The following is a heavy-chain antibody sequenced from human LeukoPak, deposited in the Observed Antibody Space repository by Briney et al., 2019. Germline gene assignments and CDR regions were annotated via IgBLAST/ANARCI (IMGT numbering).Heavy chain of an antibody. CDR3: ARHAGTLDYFDY. CDR1: GGSISSYY. V-gene: IGHV4-59*08. CDR2: ISYGGAT. Sequence: KPSETLSLTCTVSGGSISSYYWSWIRQPPGKGLEWIGYISYGGATSYNPSLKRRVTISVDSPKNRFSLRLSSLTAADTALYYCARHAGTLDYFDYWGPGSLVTVSS. J-gene: IGHJ4*02. D-gene: IGHD1-26*01.